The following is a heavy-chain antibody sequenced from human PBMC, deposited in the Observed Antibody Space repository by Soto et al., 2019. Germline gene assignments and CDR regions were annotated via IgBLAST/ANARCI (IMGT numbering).Heavy chain of an antibody. CDR1: RFTFSSYS. V-gene: IGHV3-21*01. CDR2: ISSSSSYI. Sequence: EVQLVESGGGLVKPGGSLRLSCAASRFTFSSYSMNWVRQAPGKGLEWVSSISSSSSYIYYAESVKGRFTISRDNAKKSLYLQMDSLRAEDTAVYYCARDRDFYYGMDVWGQGTTVTVSS. CDR3: ARDRDFYYGMDV. J-gene: IGHJ6*02.